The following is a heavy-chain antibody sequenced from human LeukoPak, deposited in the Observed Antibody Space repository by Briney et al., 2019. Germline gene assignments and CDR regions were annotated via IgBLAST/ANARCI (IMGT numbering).Heavy chain of an antibody. D-gene: IGHD1-1*01. V-gene: IGHV4-39*01. J-gene: IGHJ4*02. CDR1: GGSISSSSYY. CDR3: ATSQKRSWYNWNDDYFDY. Sequence: SETLSLTCTVSGGSISSSSYYWGWIRQPPGKGLEWIGSIYYSGSTYYNPSLKSRVTISVDASKNQFFLKLSSVTAADTAVYYCATSQKRSWYNWNDDYFDYWGQGTLVTVSS. CDR2: IYYSGST.